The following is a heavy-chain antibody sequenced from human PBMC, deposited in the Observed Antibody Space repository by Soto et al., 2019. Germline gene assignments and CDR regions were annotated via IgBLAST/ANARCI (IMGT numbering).Heavy chain of an antibody. CDR1: GYTFTSYG. J-gene: IGHJ6*01. V-gene: IGHV1-18*01. CDR2: ISAYNGKT. D-gene: IGHD5-18*01. Sequence: QVQLVQSGAEVKKPGASVKVSCKASGYTFTSYGISWVRQAPGQGLEWMGGISAYNGKTNYAQKLQFRGTMTTDKATSTAYMERRSLRSDDTAVYYCARGQGYSYGYLGTCGMDVWGQGNTVTVSS. CDR3: ARGQGYSYGYLGTCGMDV.